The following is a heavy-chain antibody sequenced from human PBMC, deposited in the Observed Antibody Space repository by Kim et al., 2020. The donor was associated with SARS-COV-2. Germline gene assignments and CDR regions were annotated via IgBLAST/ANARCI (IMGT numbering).Heavy chain of an antibody. J-gene: IGHJ5*02. CDR3: ARSRFLESAAYLWFDP. Sequence: SVKGRFTISRDNAKNSLYLQMNSLRAEDTAVYYCARSRFLESAAYLWFDPWGQGTLVTVSS. D-gene: IGHD3-3*01. V-gene: IGHV3-11*03.